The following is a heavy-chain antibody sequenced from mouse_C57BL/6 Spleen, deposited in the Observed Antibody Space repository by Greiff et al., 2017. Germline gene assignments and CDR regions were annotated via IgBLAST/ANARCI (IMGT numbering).Heavy chain of an antibody. Sequence: QVHVKQPGAELVKPGASVKLSCKASGYTFTSYWMHWVKQRPGRGLEWIGRIDPNSGGTKYNEKFKSKATLTVDKPSSTAYMQLSSLTSEDSAVYYCARCDLGPLDWYFDVWGTGTTVTVSS. CDR3: ARCDLGPLDWYFDV. J-gene: IGHJ1*03. CDR1: GYTFTSYW. D-gene: IGHD4-1*01. CDR2: IDPNSGGT. V-gene: IGHV1-72*01.